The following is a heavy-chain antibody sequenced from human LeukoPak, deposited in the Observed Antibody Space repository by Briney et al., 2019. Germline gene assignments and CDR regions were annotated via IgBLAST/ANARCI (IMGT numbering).Heavy chain of an antibody. D-gene: IGHD1-1*01. CDR1: GEPFSGYY. CDR3: ARRGSTGTTTVDY. Sequence: PSETLSLTCAVYGEPFSGYYWTWIRQPPGKGLEWIGQINHSGSTNYNPSLTSRVTISVATSKNQFSLNLNSVTAADTAVYYCARRGSTGTTTVDYWGQGTLVTVSS. CDR2: INHSGST. J-gene: IGHJ4*02. V-gene: IGHV4-34*01.